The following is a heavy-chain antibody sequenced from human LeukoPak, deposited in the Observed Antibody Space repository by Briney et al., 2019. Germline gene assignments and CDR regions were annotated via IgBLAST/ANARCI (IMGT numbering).Heavy chain of an antibody. CDR2: IYSGGST. V-gene: IGHV3-66*04. CDR3: ARLLSAVDAFDI. J-gene: IGHJ3*02. D-gene: IGHD2-15*01. Sequence: QPGGSLRLSCAASGFTVSSNYMSWVRQAPGQGLEWVSVIYSGGSTYYADSVKGRFTISRDNSKNTLYLQMNSLRAEDTAVYYCARLLSAVDAFDIWGQGTMVTVSS. CDR1: GFTVSSNY.